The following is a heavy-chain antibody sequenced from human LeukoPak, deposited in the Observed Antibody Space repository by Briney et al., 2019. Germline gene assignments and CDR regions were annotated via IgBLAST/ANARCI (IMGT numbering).Heavy chain of an antibody. D-gene: IGHD6-13*01. J-gene: IGHJ4*02. CDR1: GFTFSSYA. Sequence: GGSLRLSCAASGFTFSSYAMSWVCQAPGKGLEWVSGISGSGGSTYYADSVKGRFTISRDNSKNTLYLQMNSLRAEDTAVYYCAKHRRYSSSWSYDDWGQGTLVTVSS. CDR3: AKHRRYSSSWSYDD. CDR2: ISGSGGST. V-gene: IGHV3-23*01.